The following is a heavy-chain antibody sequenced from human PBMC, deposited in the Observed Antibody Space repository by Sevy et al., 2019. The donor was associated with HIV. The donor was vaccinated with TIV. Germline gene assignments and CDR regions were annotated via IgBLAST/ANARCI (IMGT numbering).Heavy chain of an antibody. CDR2: ISSAGSYI. Sequence: GGSLRLSCAASGFTFSYYDMNWVRQAPGKVLEWVSSISSAGSYINYGDSVKGRFTISRDNAKNSLYLQMISLRAEDTAVYFCARNLDYYDTSAFYSWGQGTPVTVSS. CDR1: GFTFSYYD. CDR3: ARNLDYYDTSAFYS. V-gene: IGHV3-21*01. D-gene: IGHD3-22*01. J-gene: IGHJ5*01.